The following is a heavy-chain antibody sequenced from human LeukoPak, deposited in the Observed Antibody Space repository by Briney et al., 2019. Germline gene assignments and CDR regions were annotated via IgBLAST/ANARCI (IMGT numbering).Heavy chain of an antibody. D-gene: IGHD6-19*01. CDR2: ISPSGDST. CDR1: GYSFSNYY. CDR3: ARETYCSGCFDY. V-gene: IGHV1-46*01. J-gene: IGHJ4*02. Sequence: ASVKVSCKASGYSFSNYYVHWVRQAPGQGLEWMAIISPSGDSTRFAQKFQGRVTLTRDTSTNTVHMELSSLRSDDTAVYYCARETYCSGCFDYWGQGTLVTVSS.